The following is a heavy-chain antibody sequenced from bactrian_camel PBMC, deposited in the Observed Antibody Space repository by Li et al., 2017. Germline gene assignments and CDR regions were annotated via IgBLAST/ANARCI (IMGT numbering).Heavy chain of an antibody. Sequence: HVQLVESGGDLVQPGGSLKLSCEASGFTFSHYWMYWVRQAPGKGLERVALINEGGSTTLYADSVKGRFTISRDNVKNTLSLQMNSLKPEDMANYYCLSGDGLVTTDAAVRSWGQGTQVTVS. D-gene: IGHD2*01. CDR1: GFTFSHYW. CDR3: LSGDGLVTTDAAVRS. J-gene: IGHJ6*01. CDR2: INEGGSTT. V-gene: IGHV3S1*01.